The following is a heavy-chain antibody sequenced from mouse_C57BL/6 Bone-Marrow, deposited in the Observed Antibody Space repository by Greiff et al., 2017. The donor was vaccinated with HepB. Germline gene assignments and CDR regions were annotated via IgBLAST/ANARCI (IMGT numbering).Heavy chain of an antibody. D-gene: IGHD1-2*01. J-gene: IGHJ4*01. CDR1: GYAFSSSW. V-gene: IGHV1-82*01. CDR2: IYPGDGDT. Sequence: VQLQQSGPELVKPGASVKISCKASGYAFSSSWMNWVKQRPGKGLEWSGRIYPGDGDTNYNGKFKGKATLTADKSSSTAYMQLSSLTSEDSAVYFCARETAGAMDYWGQGTSVTVSS. CDR3: ARETAGAMDY.